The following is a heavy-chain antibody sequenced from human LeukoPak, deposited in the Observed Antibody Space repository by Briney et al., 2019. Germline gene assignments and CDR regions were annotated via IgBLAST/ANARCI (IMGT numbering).Heavy chain of an antibody. Sequence: ASVKVSCKASGYTFTGYYMHWVRQAPGQGLEWMGWINPNSGGTNYAQKFQGRVTMTRDTSTDTAYMELSSLRSEDTAVYYCATKRVVPLLRGAFDIWGQGTMVTVSS. V-gene: IGHV1-2*02. J-gene: IGHJ3*02. D-gene: IGHD2-2*01. CDR2: INPNSGGT. CDR1: GYTFTGYY. CDR3: ATKRVVPLLRGAFDI.